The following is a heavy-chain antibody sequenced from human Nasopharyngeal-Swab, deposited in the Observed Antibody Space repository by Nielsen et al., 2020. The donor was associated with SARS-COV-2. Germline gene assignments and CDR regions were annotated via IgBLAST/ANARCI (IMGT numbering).Heavy chain of an antibody. Sequence: GGSLRLSCAASGFTFSSYGMHWVRQAPGKGLEWVAVIWYDGSNKYYADSVKGRFTISRDNSKNTLYLQMNSLRAEDTAVYYCARDYDDYGGTADAFDIWGQGTMVTVSS. V-gene: IGHV3-33*01. CDR1: GFTFSSYG. CDR2: IWYDGSNK. J-gene: IGHJ3*02. CDR3: ARDYDDYGGTADAFDI. D-gene: IGHD4-23*01.